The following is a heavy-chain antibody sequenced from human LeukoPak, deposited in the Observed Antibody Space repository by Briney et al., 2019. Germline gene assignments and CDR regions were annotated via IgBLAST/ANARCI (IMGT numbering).Heavy chain of an antibody. J-gene: IGHJ6*03. CDR1: GGSISSSSYY. CDR3: ARVDYDFWSGYSHYYYYMDV. D-gene: IGHD3-3*01. Sequence: PSETLSLTCTVSGGSISSSSYYWGWIRQPPGKGLEWIGSIYYSGSTNYNPSLKSRVTISVDTSKNQFSLKLSSVTAADTAVYYCARVDYDFWSGYSHYYYYMDVWGKGTTVTVSS. CDR2: IYYSGST. V-gene: IGHV4-39*07.